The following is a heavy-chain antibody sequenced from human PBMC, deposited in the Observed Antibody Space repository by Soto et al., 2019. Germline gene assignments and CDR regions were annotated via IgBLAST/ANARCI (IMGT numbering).Heavy chain of an antibody. CDR1: GGSFSGYY. CDR3: ASLLAWAAVP. V-gene: IGHV4-34*01. D-gene: IGHD3-3*02. Sequence: QVQLQQWGAGLLKPSETLSLTCAVYGGSFSGYYWSWIRQPPGKGLEWIGEIKHSGSTNYTPSLTSRVAISVDTSKTQFSLKRSSVTAADTAVYYCASLLAWAAVPWGQGTLVTVSS. J-gene: IGHJ5*02. CDR2: IKHSGST.